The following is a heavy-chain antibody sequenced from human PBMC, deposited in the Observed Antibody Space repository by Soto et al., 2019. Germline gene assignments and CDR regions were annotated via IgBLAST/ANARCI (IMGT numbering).Heavy chain of an antibody. Sequence: GESLKISCNGSGYSFTNYWIGWVRQMPGKGLEWMGIIYPGDSDTRYSPSFQGQVTISADKSISTAYLQWNSLKASDTAMYYCARLYPSYYYYYGMDVWGQGTTVTVSS. D-gene: IGHD3-10*01. J-gene: IGHJ6*02. CDR1: GYSFTNYW. CDR3: ARLYPSYYYYYGMDV. V-gene: IGHV5-51*01. CDR2: IYPGDSDT.